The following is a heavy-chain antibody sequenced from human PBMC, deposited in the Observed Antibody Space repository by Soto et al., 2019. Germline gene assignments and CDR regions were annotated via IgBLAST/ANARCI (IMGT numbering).Heavy chain of an antibody. V-gene: IGHV3-11*06. J-gene: IGHJ6*02. CDR1: GFIFSDYY. CDR3: ARVGQDYYYGMDV. CDR2: ISSSSRDT. Sequence: PGGSLRLSCAASGFIFSDYYMSWIRQAPGKGLEWLSFISSSSRDTNYADSVKGRFTISRDNARNSLYLQMNSLRAEDTAVYYCARVGQDYYYGMDVWGQGTTVTVSS.